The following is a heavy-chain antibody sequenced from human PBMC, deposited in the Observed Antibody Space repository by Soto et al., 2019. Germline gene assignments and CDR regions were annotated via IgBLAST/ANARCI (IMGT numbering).Heavy chain of an antibody. CDR1: GFTFSDYA. D-gene: IGHD2-2*01. J-gene: IGHJ5*02. V-gene: IGHV3-23*01. CDR2: ISGTGVPT. Sequence: GGSLRLSCAASGFTFSDYAMSWVRRAPGKGLECLSLISGTGVPTLYAGSVKGRFSVSRDNSKNTLFLEMNDLRVDDTAIYYCAKSFCSSSSCFFLWVDPWGPGTLVTVSS. CDR3: AKSFCSSSSCFFLWVDP.